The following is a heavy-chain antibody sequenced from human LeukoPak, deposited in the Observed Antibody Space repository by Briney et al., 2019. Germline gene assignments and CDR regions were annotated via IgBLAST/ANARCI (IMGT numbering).Heavy chain of an antibody. J-gene: IGHJ4*02. Sequence: PGGNLRLSCETSGVIFSDAWMSWVRQAPGKGLEWLGRIKSKAAGGTTDYAAPVKGRFTISRDDSKNMLFLQMNSLKTEDTALYYCTINTGYSSGWYFGYWGQGTLVTVSS. CDR3: TINTGYSSGWYFGY. CDR1: GVIFSDAW. V-gene: IGHV3-15*01. CDR2: IKSKAAGGTT. D-gene: IGHD6-19*01.